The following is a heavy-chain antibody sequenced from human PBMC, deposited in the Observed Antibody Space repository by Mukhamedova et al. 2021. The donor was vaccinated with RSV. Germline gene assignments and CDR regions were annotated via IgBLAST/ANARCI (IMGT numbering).Heavy chain of an antibody. V-gene: IGHV4-39*07. J-gene: IGHJ4*02. Sequence: STYYNPSLKSRVTISVDTSKNQFSLKLSSVTAADTAVYYCARDIGDYGELLFDYWGQGTLVTASS. CDR2: ST. D-gene: IGHD4-17*01. CDR3: ARDIGDYGELLFDY.